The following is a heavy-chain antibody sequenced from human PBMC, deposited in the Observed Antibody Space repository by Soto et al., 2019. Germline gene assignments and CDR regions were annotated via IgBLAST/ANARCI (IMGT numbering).Heavy chain of an antibody. D-gene: IGHD2-21*01. CDR2: IHYSGTT. CDR3: ARATAYCGRTPCYPFDY. Sequence: KPSETLSLTCTVFGGSIISDDYYWTWIRQPPGKGLEWLGRIHYSGTTYYNPSLRGRLTMSMDSSRNQFSLRLTSVTAADTAMYYCARATAYCGRTPCYPFDYWGQGILVTVSS. CDR1: GGSIISDDYY. J-gene: IGHJ4*02. V-gene: IGHV4-30-4*01.